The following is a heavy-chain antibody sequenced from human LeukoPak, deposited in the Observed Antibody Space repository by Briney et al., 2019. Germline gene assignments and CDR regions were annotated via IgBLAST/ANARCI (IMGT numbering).Heavy chain of an antibody. Sequence: SETLSLTCTVSGGSISSFYWTWIRQPPGKGLEWVGYINHSGNTNHNPSLKSRVTISVDTSKSQFSLKLSSVTAADTTLYYCAGLSSNGRRAFDIWGQGTMVTVSS. CDR3: AGLSSNGRRAFDI. D-gene: IGHD2-8*01. V-gene: IGHV4-59*08. CDR1: GGSISSFY. CDR2: INHSGNT. J-gene: IGHJ3*02.